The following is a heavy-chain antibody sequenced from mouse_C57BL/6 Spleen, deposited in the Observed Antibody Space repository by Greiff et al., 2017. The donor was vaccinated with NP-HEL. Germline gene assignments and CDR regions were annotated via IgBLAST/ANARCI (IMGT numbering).Heavy chain of an antibody. CDR1: GYTFTSYW. D-gene: IGHD4-1*01. Sequence: VQLQQPGAELVMPGASVKLSCKASGYTFTSYWMHWVKQRPGQGLEWIGEIDPSDSYTNYNQKFKGKSTLTVDKSSSTAYMRLSSLTSEDSAVYYCARGTGTSDYFDYWGQGTTLTVSS. CDR2: IDPSDSYT. CDR3: ARGTGTSDYFDY. V-gene: IGHV1-69*01. J-gene: IGHJ2*01.